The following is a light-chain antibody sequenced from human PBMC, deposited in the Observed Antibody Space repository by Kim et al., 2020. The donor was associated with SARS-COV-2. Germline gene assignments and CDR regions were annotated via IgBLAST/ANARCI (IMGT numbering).Light chain of an antibody. J-gene: IGLJ1*01. CDR1: SSDVGSYNL. Sequence: QSALTQPASVSGSPGQSITISCTATSSDVGSYNLVSWYQQHPGKAPKLMIYEGSKRPSGVSNRFSGSKSGNTASLTISGLQAEDEADYYCCSYAGSRNVFGTGTKVTVL. CDR2: EGS. V-gene: IGLV2-23*03. CDR3: CSYAGSRNV.